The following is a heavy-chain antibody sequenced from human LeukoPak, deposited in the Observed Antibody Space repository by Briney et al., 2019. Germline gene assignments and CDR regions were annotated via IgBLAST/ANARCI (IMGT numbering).Heavy chain of an antibody. J-gene: IGHJ4*02. D-gene: IGHD2-2*01. Sequence: KPSQTLSLTCTVSGDSISSGSYYWSWLRQPAGKGLAWIGRIYTSGITNYNPSLNSRVTISVDTSKNQFSLKLSSVTAADTAVYYCARAFYCSSTGSRRADYLDYWGQGTLVTVSS. CDR2: IYTSGIT. CDR3: ARAFYCSSTGSRRADYLDY. CDR1: GDSISSGSYY. V-gene: IGHV4-61*02.